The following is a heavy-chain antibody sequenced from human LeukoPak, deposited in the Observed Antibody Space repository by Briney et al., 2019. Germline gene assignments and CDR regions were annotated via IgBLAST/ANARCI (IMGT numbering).Heavy chain of an antibody. CDR2: ISRSGATT. V-gene: IGHV3-23*01. CDR1: GFTFNNYA. D-gene: IGHD3-10*01. J-gene: IGHJ2*01. CDR3: ARDPGDRWFFDL. Sequence: GGSLRLSCAASGFTFNNYAMDWVRQAPGKGLEWVSLISRSGATTYYADSVKGRFTISRDNSRNTLYLQMTSLRAEDTAVYYCARDPGDRWFFDLWGRGNLVTVSS.